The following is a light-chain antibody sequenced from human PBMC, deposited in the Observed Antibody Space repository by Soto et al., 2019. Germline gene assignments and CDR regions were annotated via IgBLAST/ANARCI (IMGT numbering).Light chain of an antibody. CDR3: QQYNNWPPWT. CDR1: QSINRH. CDR2: GAS. J-gene: IGKJ1*01. V-gene: IGKV3-15*01. Sequence: EIVMTQSPATLSVSPGERATLSCRASQSINRHLAWYRQKPGQAPRLLIYGASTRATGIPARFSGSGSGTEFTLTISSLQSEDFAVYYCQQYNNWPPWTFGQGTKVDI.